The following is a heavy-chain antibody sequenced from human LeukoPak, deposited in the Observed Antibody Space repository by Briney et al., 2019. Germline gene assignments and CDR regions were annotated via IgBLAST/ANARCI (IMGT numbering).Heavy chain of an antibody. CDR1: GYTFTGYY. J-gene: IGHJ3*02. CDR3: ARGRRRGLSITMIVVVTSTNAFDI. CDR2: INPNSGGT. Sequence: GASVKVSCKASGYTFTGYYMHWVRQAPGQGLEWMGWINPNSGGTNYAQKFQGRVTMTRDTSISTAYMELSSLRSEDTAVYYCARGRRRGLSITMIVVVTSTNAFDIWGQGTMVTVSS. D-gene: IGHD3-22*01. V-gene: IGHV1-2*02.